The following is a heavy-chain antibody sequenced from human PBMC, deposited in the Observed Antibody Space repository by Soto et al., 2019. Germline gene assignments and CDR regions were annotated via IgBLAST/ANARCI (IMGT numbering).Heavy chain of an antibody. J-gene: IGHJ4*02. Sequence: QVQLVQSGAEVKKPGSSVKVSCKASGGTFSSYTISWVRQAPGQGLEWMGRIIPILGIANYAQKFQGRVTXTXDXSTSTAYMELSSLRSEDTAVYYCARDPDDYGGKGDYWGQGTLVTVSS. CDR3: ARDPDDYGGKGDY. D-gene: IGHD4-17*01. CDR1: GGTFSSYT. CDR2: IIPILGIA. V-gene: IGHV1-69*08.